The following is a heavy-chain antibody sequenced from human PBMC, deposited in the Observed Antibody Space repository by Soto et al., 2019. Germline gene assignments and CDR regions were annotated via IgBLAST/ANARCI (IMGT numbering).Heavy chain of an antibody. J-gene: IGHJ5*02. CDR3: AKGPMIGAPFDP. D-gene: IGHD2-21*01. CDR1: GFTFRSYA. CDR2: ISGSGGST. Sequence: LRLSCAASGFTFRSYAMSWDRQAPGKGLEWVSAISGSGGSTYYVDSVKGRFTISRDNSKNTLYLQMNSLRAEDTAVYYCAKGPMIGAPFDPWGQGTLVTVSS. V-gene: IGHV3-23*01.